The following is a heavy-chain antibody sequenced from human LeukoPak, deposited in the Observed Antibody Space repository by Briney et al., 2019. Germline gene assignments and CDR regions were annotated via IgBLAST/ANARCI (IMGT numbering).Heavy chain of an antibody. V-gene: IGHV4-4*07. J-gene: IGHJ3*02. Sequence: SETLSLTCTVSGGSISSYYWSWIRQPAGKGLEWIGRIYTSGSTNYNPSLKSRVTMSVDTSKNQFSLKLSSVTAADTAVYYCARDFGATTLRAFDIWGQGTMVTVSS. CDR1: GGSISSYY. D-gene: IGHD1-26*01. CDR3: ARDFGATTLRAFDI. CDR2: IYTSGST.